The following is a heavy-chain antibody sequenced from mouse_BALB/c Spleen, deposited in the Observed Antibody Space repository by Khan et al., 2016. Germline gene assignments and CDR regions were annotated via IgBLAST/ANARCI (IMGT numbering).Heavy chain of an antibody. Sequence: QVQLQQSGAELAKPGASVKLSCKASGYTFTSYWMQWVKQRPGQGQEWIGYINPCTGYTEYNQKFKDKATLSADKSSSTGYMQLSILTSEDTAVYCFAGSNDAMDYCGNENAITVSS. V-gene: IGHV1-7*01. J-gene: IGHJ4*01. CDR1: GYTFTSYW. CDR2: INPCTGYT. D-gene: IGHD2-12*01. CDR3: AGSNDAMDY.